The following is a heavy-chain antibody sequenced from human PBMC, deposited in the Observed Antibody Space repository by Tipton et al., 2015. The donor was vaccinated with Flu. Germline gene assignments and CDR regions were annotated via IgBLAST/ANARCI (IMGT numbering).Heavy chain of an antibody. V-gene: IGHV1-46*01. CDR2: INPDVGAT. CDR3: ARGRTLGSREDIPYNGGH. CDR1: HYAFTNFY. Sequence: QLVQSGAEVKKPGASVKVSCKASHYAFTNFYIHWVRQAPGQGLEWMGIINPDVGATIYAQRFQGRVTITRDTSTNTVFMEIHSLRPEDTAVYYCARGRTLGSREDIPYNGGHWGQGSLVTVSS. J-gene: IGHJ4*02. D-gene: IGHD2-2*02.